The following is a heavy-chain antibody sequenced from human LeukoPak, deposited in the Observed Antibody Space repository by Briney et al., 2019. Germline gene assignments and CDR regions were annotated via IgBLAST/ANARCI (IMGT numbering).Heavy chain of an antibody. D-gene: IGHD3-10*01. Sequence: GGSLRLSCAASGFTIRSYWMSWVRQAPGKGLEWVANIKQGGSEKYYVDSVKGRFTISRDNAKNSLYLQMNSLRAEDTAVYYCARDYHGSGSLTTFDYWGQGTLVTVSS. CDR2: IKQGGSEK. J-gene: IGHJ4*02. V-gene: IGHV3-7*03. CDR3: ARDYHGSGSLTTFDY. CDR1: GFTIRSYW.